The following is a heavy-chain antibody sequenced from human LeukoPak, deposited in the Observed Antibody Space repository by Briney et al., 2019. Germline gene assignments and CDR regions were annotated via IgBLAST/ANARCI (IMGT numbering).Heavy chain of an antibody. CDR2: GSWYGVGT. J-gene: IGHJ4*02. Sequence: GGSLRLSCAASGFTFGNYGMSWGRHAPGKGLEWVSVGSWYGVGTGYADSVKGRLTISRDNATKSLYLLMNSLSAEATAVDYFARPGAGKQDLDYWGQGTLLTVSS. V-gene: IGHV3-20*04. CDR1: GFTFGNYG. D-gene: IGHD1-14*01. CDR3: ARPGAGKQDLDY.